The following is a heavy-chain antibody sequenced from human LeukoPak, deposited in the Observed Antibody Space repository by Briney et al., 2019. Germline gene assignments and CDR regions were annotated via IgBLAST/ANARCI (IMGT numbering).Heavy chain of an antibody. CDR2: ISGSGGST. J-gene: IGHJ4*02. CDR1: GFTFSSYA. D-gene: IGHD5-18*01. Sequence: PGASLRLSCAASGFTFSSYATSWVRQAPGKGLEWVSAISGSGGSTYYADSVKGRFTISRDNSKNTLYLQMNSLRAEDTAVYYCAKGSTKGDSYGYGYWSQGTLVTVSS. CDR3: AKGSTKGDSYGYGY. V-gene: IGHV3-23*01.